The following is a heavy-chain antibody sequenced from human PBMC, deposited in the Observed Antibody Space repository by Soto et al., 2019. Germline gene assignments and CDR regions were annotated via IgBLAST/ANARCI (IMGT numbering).Heavy chain of an antibody. D-gene: IGHD6-19*01. J-gene: IGHJ4*02. CDR3: ARKWGTYSSASLDY. CDR2: MSYDGTNE. CDR1: VFSFTHYT. Sequence: PWWSLRLSCSASVFSFTHYTINWFRQAPGKGLEWVAVMSYDGTNEYYADSVKGRFTISRDNSKSTVYLQMNSLTPEDTALYYCARKWGTYSSASLDYWGLGTLVTVSS. V-gene: IGHV3-30*04.